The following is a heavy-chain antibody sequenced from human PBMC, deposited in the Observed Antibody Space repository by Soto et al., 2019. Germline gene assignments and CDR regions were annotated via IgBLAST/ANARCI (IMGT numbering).Heavy chain of an antibody. D-gene: IGHD3-22*01. CDR2: VSTSGGST. V-gene: IGHV3-23*01. CDR3: AKSGNYNDRSGYYYFDL. J-gene: IGHJ4*02. CDR1: GFTFNNYA. Sequence: GGSLRLSCEASGFTFNNYAMNWVRQAPGKGLEWVSSVSTSGGSTNYADSVTGRFTISRGNSKNTVSLQMNSLRVEDTAVYYCAKSGNYNDRSGYYYFDLWGQGMLVTVSS.